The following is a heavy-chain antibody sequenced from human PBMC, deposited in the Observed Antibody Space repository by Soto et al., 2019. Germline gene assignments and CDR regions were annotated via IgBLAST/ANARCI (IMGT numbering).Heavy chain of an antibody. CDR1: GFTFSSND. D-gene: IGHD4-17*01. J-gene: IGHJ3*01. V-gene: IGHV3-48*01. CDR2: MRSSSSSI. CDR3: AKDVYGGNSHVFDV. Sequence: EVHLVESGGGLLQPGGSLRLSCAASGFTFSSNDMNWVRQAPGKGLEWVSYMRSSSSSIYYADSVKGRFTVSRDNAKNSLYLQMNGLRAEDTAVYYCAKDVYGGNSHVFDVWGQGTMVTVSS.